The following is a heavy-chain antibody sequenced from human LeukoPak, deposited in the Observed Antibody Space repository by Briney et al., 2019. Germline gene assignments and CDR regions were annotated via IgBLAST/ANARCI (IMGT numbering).Heavy chain of an antibody. Sequence: SETLSLTCAVYGGSFSGYYWSWIRQPPGKGLEWIGEINHSGSTNYNPSLKSRVTKSVDTSKNQFSLKLSSVTAADTAVYYCASPAIAAARTFDYWGQGTLVTVSS. CDR2: INHSGST. D-gene: IGHD6-13*01. CDR3: ASPAIAAARTFDY. CDR1: GGSFSGYY. V-gene: IGHV4-34*01. J-gene: IGHJ4*02.